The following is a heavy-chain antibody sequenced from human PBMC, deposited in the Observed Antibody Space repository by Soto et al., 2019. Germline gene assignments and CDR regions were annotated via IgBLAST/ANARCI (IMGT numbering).Heavy chain of an antibody. V-gene: IGHV4-59*01. Sequence: SETLSLTCTVSGGSISSYFWSWIRQPPGKGLEWIGYIYYTGSTNYNPSLKSRVTISVDTSKNQFSLQLSSVTAADTAVYYCARAERYRYGYSFDYWGQGALVTVSS. CDR1: GGSISSYF. D-gene: IGHD5-18*01. J-gene: IGHJ4*02. CDR2: IYYTGST. CDR3: ARAERYRYGYSFDY.